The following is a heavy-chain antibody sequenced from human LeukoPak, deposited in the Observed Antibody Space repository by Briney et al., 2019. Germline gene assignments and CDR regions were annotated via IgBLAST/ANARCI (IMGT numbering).Heavy chain of an antibody. CDR2: IHPGRGDT. V-gene: IGHV1-2*02. CDR3: ARDHNWGPDY. CDR1: GYTFTDHY. J-gene: IGHJ4*02. Sequence: ASVTVSCKALGYTFTDHYFHWLRQAPGQGIERMGWIHPGRGDTNISQNFQGRVSLTRDMSISTAYMELSRLTSDDTAVYYCARDHNWGPDYWGQGTLVSVSS. D-gene: IGHD7-27*01.